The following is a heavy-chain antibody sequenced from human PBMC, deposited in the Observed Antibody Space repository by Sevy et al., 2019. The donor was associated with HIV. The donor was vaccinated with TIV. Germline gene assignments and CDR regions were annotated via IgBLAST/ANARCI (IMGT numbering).Heavy chain of an antibody. J-gene: IGHJ6*02. CDR3: ARSGNYYYYYGMDV. Sequence: SETLSLTCTVSGGAISSYYWSWIWQPPGKGLEWIGYIYYSGSTNYNPSLKSRVTISVDTSKNQFSLKLSSVTAADTAVYYCARSGNYYYYYGMDVWGQGTTVTVSS. CDR2: IYYSGST. CDR1: GGAISSYY. D-gene: IGHD3-10*01. V-gene: IGHV4-59*12.